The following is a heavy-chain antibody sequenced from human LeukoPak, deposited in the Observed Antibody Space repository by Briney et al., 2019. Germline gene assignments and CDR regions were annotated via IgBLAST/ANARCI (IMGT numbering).Heavy chain of an antibody. CDR3: AREMVRGVHTGPFDY. V-gene: IGHV4-59*01. J-gene: IGHJ4*02. Sequence: SETLSLTCTVSGGSISSYYWSWIRQPPGKGLEWIGYIYYSGSTNYNPSLKSRVTISVDTSKNQFSLKLSSVTAADTAVYYCAREMVRGVHTGPFDYWGQGTLVTVSS. CDR2: IYYSGST. D-gene: IGHD3-10*01. CDR1: GGSISSYY.